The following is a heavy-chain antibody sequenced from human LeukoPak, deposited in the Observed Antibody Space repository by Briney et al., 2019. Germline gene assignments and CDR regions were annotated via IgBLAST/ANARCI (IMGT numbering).Heavy chain of an antibody. J-gene: IGHJ5*02. CDR3: AKESPAVAGTSNWLDP. D-gene: IGHD6-19*01. CDR1: GFTFSSYA. CDR2: ISGSGGST. V-gene: IGHV3-23*01. Sequence: PGGSLRLSCAASGFTFSSYAMSWVRQAPGKGLEWVSAISGSGGSTYYADSVKVRFTISRDNSKNTLYLQMNSLRAEDTAVYYCAKESPAVAGTSNWLDPWGQGTLVTVSS.